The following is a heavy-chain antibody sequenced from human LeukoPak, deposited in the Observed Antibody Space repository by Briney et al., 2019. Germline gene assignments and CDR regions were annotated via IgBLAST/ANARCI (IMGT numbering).Heavy chain of an antibody. V-gene: IGHV4-59*01. CDR1: GGSISSYY. Sequence: SETLSLTCTVSGGSISSYYWSWIRQPPGKGLEWIGYIYYSGSTNYNPSLKSRVTISVDTSKNQFSLKLSSVTAADTAVYYCARDKSIAVSRGFYRYFDYWGQGTLVTVSS. CDR2: IYYSGST. D-gene: IGHD6-19*01. J-gene: IGHJ4*02. CDR3: ARDKSIAVSRGFYRYFDY.